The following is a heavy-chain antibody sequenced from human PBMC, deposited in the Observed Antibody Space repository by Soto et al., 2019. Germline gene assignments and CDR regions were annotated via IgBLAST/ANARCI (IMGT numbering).Heavy chain of an antibody. CDR2: ISGSGGGT. CDR1: GFTFSSYA. Sequence: GSLRLSCAASGFTFSSYAMSWVRQAPGKGLEWVSSISGSGGGTYYADSVKGRFTISRDNSKNTLYLQMNSLRAEDTAVYYCAKSGFGYPTGGDYYMDVWGKGTTVTVSS. J-gene: IGHJ6*03. D-gene: IGHD5-18*01. CDR3: AKSGFGYPTGGDYYMDV. V-gene: IGHV3-23*01.